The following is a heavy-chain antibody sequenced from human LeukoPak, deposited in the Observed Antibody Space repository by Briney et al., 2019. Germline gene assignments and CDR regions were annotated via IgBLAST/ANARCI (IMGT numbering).Heavy chain of an antibody. D-gene: IGHD3-10*01. J-gene: IGHJ6*03. CDR3: AREGKITMVRGVIRYYYMDV. CDR2: INNSGST. CDR1: GRSFSGYY. V-gene: IGHV4-34*01. Sequence: SETLSLTWAVDGRSFSGYYWSWIRQPPGKGLEWVGEINNSGSTNYNPSLKSRVTISVDTSKNQFSLKLSSVTAADTAVYYCAREGKITMVRGVIRYYYMDVWGKGTTVTMSS.